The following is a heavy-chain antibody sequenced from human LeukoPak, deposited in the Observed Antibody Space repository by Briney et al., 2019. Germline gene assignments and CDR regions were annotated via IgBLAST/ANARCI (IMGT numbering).Heavy chain of an antibody. Sequence: SVKVSCKASGGTFSSYGIYWVRQAPGQGLEWMGGIIPIFGTAKYEQTFQGRVTITADESTSTAYMELSSLRSEDTAVYYCARDQAVAGTTDAFDIWGQGTMVTVSS. J-gene: IGHJ3*02. CDR2: IIPIFGTA. CDR3: ARDQAVAGTTDAFDI. D-gene: IGHD6-19*01. V-gene: IGHV1-69*13. CDR1: GGTFSSYG.